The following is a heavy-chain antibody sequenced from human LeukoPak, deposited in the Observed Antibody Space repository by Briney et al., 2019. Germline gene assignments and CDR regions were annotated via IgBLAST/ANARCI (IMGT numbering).Heavy chain of an antibody. CDR1: GFTFCSFV. CDR2: TWYDGSNK. J-gene: IGHJ4*02. D-gene: IGHD4-17*01. CDR3: ARGNSYGNY. V-gene: IGHV3-33*01. Sequence: PGGSVTLSCAAGGFTFCSFVMQWLRQAPGMGLVGVAVTWYDGSNKYYEDYVQGRFTVARSKSNNTLDLQMHSLRDEDTSVCDCARGNSYGNYWGQGTLVTVSS.